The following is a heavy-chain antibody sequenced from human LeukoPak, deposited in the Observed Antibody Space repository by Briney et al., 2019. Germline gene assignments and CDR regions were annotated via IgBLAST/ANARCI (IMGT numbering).Heavy chain of an antibody. D-gene: IGHD3-22*01. CDR1: GYSFTSYW. CDR2: IDPSDSYT. V-gene: IGHV5-10-1*01. Sequence: PGGSLRLSCKGSGYSFTSYWISWVRQMPGKGLEWMGRIDPSDSYTNYSPSFQGHVTISADKSINTAYLQWTSLKASDTAMYCCSRSPQGLILDYWGQGTLVTVSS. CDR3: SRSPQGLILDY. J-gene: IGHJ4*02.